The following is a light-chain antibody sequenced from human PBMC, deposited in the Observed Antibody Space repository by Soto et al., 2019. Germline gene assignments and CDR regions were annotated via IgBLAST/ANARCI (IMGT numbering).Light chain of an antibody. Sequence: IVWTQSPGTLSLSPGERATLSCRASHTISSSYLAWYQQKPGQAPRLLIYEISNRATGIPARFSGSGSGTDFTLTISSLEPEDFAVYYCQQRSNSITFGQGTRLEIK. J-gene: IGKJ5*01. CDR2: EIS. CDR3: QQRSNSIT. CDR1: HTISSSY. V-gene: IGKV3D-20*02.